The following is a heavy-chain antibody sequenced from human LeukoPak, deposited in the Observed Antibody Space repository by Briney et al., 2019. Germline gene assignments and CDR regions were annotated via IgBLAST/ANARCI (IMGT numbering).Heavy chain of an antibody. CDR2: INHSGST. CDR1: GGPFSGYY. CDR3: ARGYVYCSSTSCYPPWWYYYYMVV. V-gene: IGHV4-34*01. J-gene: IGHJ6*03. Sequence: SETLSLTCAVYGGPFSGYYSSWIRQPPGKGLEWIGEINHSGSTNYNPSLKSRVTISVDTSKNQFSLKLSSVTAADTVVDYCARGYVYCSSTSCYPPWWYYYYMVVWGKGTTVTVSS. D-gene: IGHD2-2*01.